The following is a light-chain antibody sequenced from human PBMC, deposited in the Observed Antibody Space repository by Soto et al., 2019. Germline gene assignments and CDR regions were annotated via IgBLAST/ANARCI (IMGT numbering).Light chain of an antibody. J-gene: IGKJ1*01. CDR2: GAS. Sequence: EIVLTQSPATLSSFPGDRVTLSCRASQSVSIDLAWYQQKPGQAPRLLIYGASTRATDIPPSFTGSGSGTEFTLTISSLQSEDIAVYYCQQYNKWPQTFGQGTKVDIK. V-gene: IGKV3-15*01. CDR1: QSVSID. CDR3: QQYNKWPQT.